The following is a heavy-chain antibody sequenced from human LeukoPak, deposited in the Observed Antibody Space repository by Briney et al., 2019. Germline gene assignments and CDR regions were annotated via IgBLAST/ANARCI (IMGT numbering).Heavy chain of an antibody. Sequence: SVKVSCKASGGTFSSYAISWVRQAPGQGLEWMGGIIPIFGTANYAQKFQGRVTITADKSTSTAYMELSSLRSEDTAVYYCARAVVVAATLSAFDIWGQGTMVTVSS. V-gene: IGHV1-69*06. J-gene: IGHJ3*02. D-gene: IGHD2-15*01. CDR3: ARAVVVAATLSAFDI. CDR2: IIPIFGTA. CDR1: GGTFSSYA.